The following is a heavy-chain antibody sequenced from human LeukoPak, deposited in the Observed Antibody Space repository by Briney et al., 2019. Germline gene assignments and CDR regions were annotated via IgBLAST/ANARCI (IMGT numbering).Heavy chain of an antibody. CDR1: GFVLSDYG. CDR3: AKDPTTYYYYYMDV. CDR2: IRYDGSNK. J-gene: IGHJ6*03. Sequence: GGSLRLSCTASGFVLSDYGMHWVRQAPGKGLEWVAFIRYDGSNKYYADSVKGRFTISRDNSKNTLYLQMNSLRAEDTAVYYCAKDPTTYYYYYMDVWGKGTTVTVSS. V-gene: IGHV3-30*02. D-gene: IGHD1-1*01.